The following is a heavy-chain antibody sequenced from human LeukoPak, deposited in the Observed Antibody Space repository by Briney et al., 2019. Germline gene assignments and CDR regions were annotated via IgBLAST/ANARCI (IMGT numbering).Heavy chain of an antibody. CDR3: ARVFADTAMVRAPMDV. CDR1: GFTFSSYS. V-gene: IGHV3-21*01. CDR2: ISGSSSYI. J-gene: IGHJ6*03. D-gene: IGHD5-18*01. Sequence: PGGSLRLSCAASGFTFSSYSMNWVRQAPGKGLEWVSSISGSSSYIYYADSVKGRFTISRDNAKNSLYLQMNSLRAEDTAVYYCARVFADTAMVRAPMDVWGKGTTVTVSS.